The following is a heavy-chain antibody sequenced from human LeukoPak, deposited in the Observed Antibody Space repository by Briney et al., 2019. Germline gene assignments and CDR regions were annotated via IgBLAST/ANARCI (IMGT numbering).Heavy chain of an antibody. Sequence: ASVKVSCKASGYTFTSYDINWVRQATGQGLEWMGWINPNSGGTNYAQKFQGRVTMTRDTSISTAYMELSRLRSDDTAVYYCARVPAGYCSSTSCYGRGTNWFDPWGQGTLVTVSS. V-gene: IGHV1-2*02. J-gene: IGHJ5*02. CDR1: GYTFTSYD. D-gene: IGHD2-2*01. CDR3: ARVPAGYCSSTSCYGRGTNWFDP. CDR2: INPNSGGT.